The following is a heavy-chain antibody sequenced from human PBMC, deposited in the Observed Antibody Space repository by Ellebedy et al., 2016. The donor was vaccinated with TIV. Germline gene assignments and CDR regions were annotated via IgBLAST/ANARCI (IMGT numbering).Heavy chain of an antibody. CDR1: GFTVSSNY. V-gene: IGHV3-53*01. CDR2: IYSGGST. J-gene: IGHJ3*02. D-gene: IGHD2-21*02. Sequence: GESLKISCAASGFTVSSNYMSWVRQAPGKGLDWVSVIYSGGSTYYADSVKGRFTISRDNSKNTLYLQMNSLRAEDTAVYYCAKDLPMVYCGGDCSNPADAFDIWGQGTMVTVSS. CDR3: AKDLPMVYCGGDCSNPADAFDI.